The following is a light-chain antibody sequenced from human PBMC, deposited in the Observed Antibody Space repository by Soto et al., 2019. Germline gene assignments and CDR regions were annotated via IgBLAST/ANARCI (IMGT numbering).Light chain of an antibody. Sequence: EVVLTQSPGTLSLSPGERATLSCRASQTVSNNYLAWYQQKPGQAPRLLIFGSSDRATGIPDRFSGSGSGTDFTLTISRLEPEDFAVDYCQQYGSSPPYTFGQGTKLEIK. V-gene: IGKV3-20*01. CDR1: QTVSNNY. J-gene: IGKJ2*01. CDR2: GSS. CDR3: QQYGSSPPYT.